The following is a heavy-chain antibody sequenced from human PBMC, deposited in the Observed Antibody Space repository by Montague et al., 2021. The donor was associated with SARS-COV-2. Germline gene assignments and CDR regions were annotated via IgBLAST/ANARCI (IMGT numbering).Heavy chain of an antibody. CDR3: AKDFAKGYFRWLDT. CDR2: ISGSGGAT. V-gene: IGHV3-23*01. Sequence: SLRLSCAASGFIFGDFGMTWVRQVPGKGPEWVASISGSGGATYYADSLNGRITVSRINSRNTVYLEMSNVRAGDSAIYYCAKDFAKGYFRWLDTWGQGTVVTVSA. CDR1: GFIFGDFG. D-gene: IGHD3-22*01. J-gene: IGHJ5*02.